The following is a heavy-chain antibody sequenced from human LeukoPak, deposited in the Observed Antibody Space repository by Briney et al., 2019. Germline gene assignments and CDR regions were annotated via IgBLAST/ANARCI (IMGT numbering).Heavy chain of an antibody. CDR1: GGSISSGGYY. CDR2: IYHSGST. Sequence: PSETLSLTCTVSGGSISSGGYYWSWIRQPPGKGLEWIGYIYHSGSTYYNPSLKSRVTISVDRSKNQFSLKLSSVTAADTAVYYCARAALGSTSFDYWDQGTLVTVSS. J-gene: IGHJ4*02. D-gene: IGHD2-2*01. V-gene: IGHV4-30-2*01. CDR3: ARAALGSTSFDY.